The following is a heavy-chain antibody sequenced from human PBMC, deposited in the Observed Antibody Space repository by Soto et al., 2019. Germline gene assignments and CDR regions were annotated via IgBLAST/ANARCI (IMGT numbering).Heavy chain of an antibody. CDR3: ARDLTTYYDILTGYSPPSYYYGMDV. Sequence: LSLTCTVSGGSISSYYWSWIRQPPGKGLEWIGYIYYSGSTNYNPSLKSRVTISVDTSKNQFSLKLSSVTAADTAVYYCARDLTTYYDILTGYSPPSYYYGMDVWAKGPRSPSP. CDR1: GGSISSYY. V-gene: IGHV4-59*01. D-gene: IGHD3-9*01. J-gene: IGHJ6*02. CDR2: IYYSGST.